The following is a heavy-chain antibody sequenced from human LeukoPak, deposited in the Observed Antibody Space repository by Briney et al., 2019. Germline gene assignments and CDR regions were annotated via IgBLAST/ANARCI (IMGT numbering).Heavy chain of an antibody. CDR3: ARGAEFDWFDP. V-gene: IGHV1-18*01. CDR2: ISAYNGNT. D-gene: IGHD3-16*01. CDR1: GYTFTSYG. Sequence: ASVKVSCKASGYTFTSYGVSWVRQAPGQGLEWMGWISAYNGNTHYAQKLQGRVTMTTDTSTNTAYMEVRSLRSDDTAVYFCARGAEFDWFDPWGQGTLVTDSS. J-gene: IGHJ5*02.